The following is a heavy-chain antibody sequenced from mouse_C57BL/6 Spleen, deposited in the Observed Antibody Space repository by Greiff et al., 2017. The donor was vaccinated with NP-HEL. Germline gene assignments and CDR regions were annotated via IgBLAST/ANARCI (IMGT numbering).Heavy chain of an antibody. J-gene: IGHJ4*01. CDR3: AREGGNYPYYAMDY. D-gene: IGHD2-1*01. CDR2: ISDGGSYT. V-gene: IGHV5-4*01. Sequence: DVKLVESGGGLVKPGGSLKLSCAASGFTFSSYAMSWVRQTPEKRLEWVATISDGGSYTYYPDNVKGRFTISRDNAKNNLYLQMSHLKSEDTAMYYCAREGGNYPYYAMDYWGQGTSVTVSS. CDR1: GFTFSSYA.